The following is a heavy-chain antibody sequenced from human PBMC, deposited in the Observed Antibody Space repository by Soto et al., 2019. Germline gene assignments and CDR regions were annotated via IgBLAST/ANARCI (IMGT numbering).Heavy chain of an antibody. CDR1: DVSINKSAYF. V-gene: IGHV4-39*01. D-gene: IGHD3-16*01. J-gene: IGHJ5*02. CDR2: IHYSGRT. CDR3: ARYGITGAGMLRYNWCEP. Sequence: SETLSLSCTVSDVSINKSAYFWGWIRMPPGRGMEWIGSIHYSGRTYYNPSLKCRVTISVDTSKNQCSRKLFSVIAADTALYYCARYGITGAGMLRYNWCEPWGQATRVT.